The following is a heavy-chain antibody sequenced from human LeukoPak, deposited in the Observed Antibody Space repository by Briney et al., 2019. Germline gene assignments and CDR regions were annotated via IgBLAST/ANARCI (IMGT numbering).Heavy chain of an antibody. D-gene: IGHD5-12*01. CDR2: ISYDGSNK. CDR1: GFTFSSYA. V-gene: IGHV3-30-3*01. CDR3: AKGGDPAYSGYAGTNFDY. Sequence: GGSLRLSCAASGFTFSSYAMHWVRQAPGKGLEWVAVISYDGSNKYYADSVKGRFTISRDNSKNTLYLQMNSLRAEDTAVYYCAKGGDPAYSGYAGTNFDYWGQGTLVTVSS. J-gene: IGHJ4*02.